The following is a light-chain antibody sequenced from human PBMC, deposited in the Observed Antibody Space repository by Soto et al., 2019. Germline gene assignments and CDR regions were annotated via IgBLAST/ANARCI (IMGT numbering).Light chain of an antibody. CDR2: DAS. V-gene: IGKV3-11*01. CDR3: QQRSNWPPI. Sequence: EIVLTQSPATLSLSPGERATLSCRASQSVSSYLAWYQQKPGQAPRLLIYDASNRATGIPARFSGSGPGTDFTLTISSLEPEDFAVYYCQQRSNWPPIFGPGTKVDIK. CDR1: QSVSSY. J-gene: IGKJ3*01.